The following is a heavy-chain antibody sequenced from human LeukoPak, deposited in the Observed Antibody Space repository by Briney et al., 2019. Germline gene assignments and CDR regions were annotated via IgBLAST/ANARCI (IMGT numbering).Heavy chain of an antibody. CDR3: AKDFYDGSAYRVGLNY. CDR2: ISASGDST. J-gene: IGHJ4*02. V-gene: IGHV3-23*01. D-gene: IGHD3-22*01. Sequence: PGGSLRLSCAASGFTFSSYAMNWVRQAPGKGLEWVSGISASGDSTYYADPVKGRFTISRDNSKNRVYLQMNSLRAEDTAVYYCAKDFYDGSAYRVGLNYWGQGTLVTVSS. CDR1: GFTFSSYA.